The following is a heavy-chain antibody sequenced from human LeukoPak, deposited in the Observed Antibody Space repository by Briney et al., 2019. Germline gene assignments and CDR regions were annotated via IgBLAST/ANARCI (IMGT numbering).Heavy chain of an antibody. V-gene: IGHV4-59*11. D-gene: IGHD6-13*01. CDR3: ARGGVAAKYYFDY. Sequence: SETLSLTCTVSGASISPLYWSWIRQAPGKALEFIGYIYDGGAANYNPSLKSRVTLSVDTSKNQFSLKLTSVTAADTAVYYCARGGVAAKYYFDYWGQGILVTVSS. J-gene: IGHJ4*02. CDR1: GASISPLY. CDR2: IYDGGAA.